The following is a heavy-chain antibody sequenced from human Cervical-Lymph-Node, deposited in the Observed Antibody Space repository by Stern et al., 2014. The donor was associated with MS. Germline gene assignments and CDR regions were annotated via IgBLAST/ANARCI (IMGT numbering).Heavy chain of an antibody. Sequence: QVQLMPSGAEMREPGASVKVSCKASGFTFTAYYLHWVRQAPGQGLEWMGRLTLDSGDTKFTQKSEGRLSLTWDTSINTAYMELSRLRSDDTAVYYCARGALYPPQPDYWGQGTLVTVSS. CDR3: ARGALYPPQPDY. CDR2: LTLDSGDT. V-gene: IGHV1-2*06. J-gene: IGHJ4*02. CDR1: GFTFTAYY. D-gene: IGHD2-15*01.